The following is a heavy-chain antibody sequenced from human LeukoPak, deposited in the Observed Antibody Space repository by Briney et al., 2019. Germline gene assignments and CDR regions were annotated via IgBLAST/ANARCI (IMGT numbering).Heavy chain of an antibody. CDR3: ATAGPATEVFDY. Sequence: GASVKVSCKVFGYTLTELSMHWVRQAPGKGLERMGGFDPEDGETIYAQKFQGRVTMTEDTSTDTAYMELSSLRSEDTAVYYCATAGPATEVFDYWGQGTLVTVSS. CDR2: FDPEDGET. V-gene: IGHV1-24*01. D-gene: IGHD2-2*01. J-gene: IGHJ4*02. CDR1: GYTLTELS.